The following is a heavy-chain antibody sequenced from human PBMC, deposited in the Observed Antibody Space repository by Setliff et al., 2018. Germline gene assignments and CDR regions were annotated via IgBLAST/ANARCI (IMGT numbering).Heavy chain of an antibody. CDR1: GDSISSGDYF. J-gene: IGHJ3*01. Sequence: TSKTLSLTCTVSGDSISSGDYFWSWIRQPPGKGLEWIAYIYHSGSAYYNPSLKSRVTMSVDTSKNQFSLHLTSVTAADTAVYYCAREVGTSTSSDAFDVWGQGMMVTVSS. CDR2: IYHSGSA. D-gene: IGHD1-26*01. CDR3: AREVGTSTSSDAFDV. V-gene: IGHV4-30-4*08.